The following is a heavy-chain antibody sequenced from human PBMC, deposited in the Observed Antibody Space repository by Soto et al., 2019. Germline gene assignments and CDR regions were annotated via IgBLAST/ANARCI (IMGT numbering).Heavy chain of an antibody. CDR3: AQGGTTGGLDV. D-gene: IGHD3-16*01. J-gene: IGHJ1*01. V-gene: IGHV3-30*18. CDR2: TSYDGTDK. CDR1: GFTFRSYV. Sequence: QVQLVESGGGVVQPGTSLRVSCVGSGFTFRSYVIHWVRQAPGKGLEWVALTSYDGTDKYYGDSVRGRFTISRDKSRNTVDLQMDSLRLEDTARYYCAQGGTTGGLDVWGQGTLVSVSS.